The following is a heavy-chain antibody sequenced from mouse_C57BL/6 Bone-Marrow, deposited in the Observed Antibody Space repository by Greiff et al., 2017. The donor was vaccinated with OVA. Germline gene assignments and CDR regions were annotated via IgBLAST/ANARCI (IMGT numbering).Heavy chain of an antibody. D-gene: IGHD2-1*01. CDR3: ARSGDYGNSAWFAY. CDR2: IYPRSGNT. CDR1: GYTFTSYG. V-gene: IGHV1-81*01. Sequence: QVQLQQSGAELARPGASVKLSCKASGYTFTSYGISWVKQRPGQGLEWIGEIYPRSGNTYYNEKFKGKATLTADKSSSTAYMELRRLTSEDSAVYFCARSGDYGNSAWFAYWGQGTLVTVSA. J-gene: IGHJ3*01.